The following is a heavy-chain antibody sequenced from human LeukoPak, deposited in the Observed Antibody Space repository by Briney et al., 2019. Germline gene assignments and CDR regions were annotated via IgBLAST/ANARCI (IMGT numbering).Heavy chain of an antibody. CDR3: AKSVTVTTHFDY. CDR2: INRDGSVR. V-gene: IGHV3-7*03. CDR1: GFTFSSYW. Sequence: GGSLRLSCAASGFTFSSYWMSWVRQTPEKGLEFVANINRDGSVRNYVDSVKGRFTISRDNSKNTLYLQMNSLRAEDTAVYYCAKSVTVTTHFDYWGQGTLVTVSS. J-gene: IGHJ4*02. D-gene: IGHD4-17*01.